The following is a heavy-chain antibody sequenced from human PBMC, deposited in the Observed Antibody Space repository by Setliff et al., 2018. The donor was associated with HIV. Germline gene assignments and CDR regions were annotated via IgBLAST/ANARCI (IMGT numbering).Heavy chain of an antibody. CDR2: MSHSGGA. D-gene: IGHD1-26*01. CDR1: GGSFSGHY. J-gene: IGHJ4*02. CDR3: ATSNSWSCRLNY. V-gene: IGHV4-34*01. Sequence: KPSETLSLTCAVYGGSFSGHYWSWVRQVPGKGLEWIGEMSHSGGANYNPSLKSRVSISVDTSKRQFSLKMTSVTAADTAIYYCATSNSWSCRLNYWGQGTGVTVSS.